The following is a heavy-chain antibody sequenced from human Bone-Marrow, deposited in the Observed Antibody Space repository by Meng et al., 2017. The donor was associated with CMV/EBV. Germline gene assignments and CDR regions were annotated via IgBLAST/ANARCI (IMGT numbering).Heavy chain of an antibody. CDR1: VFSLSTSGMC. J-gene: IGHJ4*02. V-gene: IGHV2-70*20. CDR3: ARIREVSGWVLANFDY. D-gene: IGHD3-10*01. CDR2: IDWDDDK. Sequence: GSMLVKSTQTLTPTCTFSVFSLSTSGMCVSWVRQPPGKALEWLALIDWDDDKYYSTSLKTRLTISKDTSKNQVVLTMTNMDPVDTATYYCARIREVSGWVLANFDYWGQGTLVTVSS.